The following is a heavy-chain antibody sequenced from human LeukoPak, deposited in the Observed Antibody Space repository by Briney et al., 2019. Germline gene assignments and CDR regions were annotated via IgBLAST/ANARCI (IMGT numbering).Heavy chain of an antibody. J-gene: IGHJ5*02. V-gene: IGHV1-46*01. Sequence: ASVKVSCKASGYTFTSYYMHWVRQAPGQGLEWMGIINPSGGSTSYAQKFQGRVTMTRDTSTSTVYMELSSLRSEDTAVYYCARDQHQLLSQKNWFDPWGQGTLVTVSS. CDR3: ARDQHQLLSQKNWFDP. CDR1: GYTFTSYY. CDR2: INPSGGST. D-gene: IGHD2-2*01.